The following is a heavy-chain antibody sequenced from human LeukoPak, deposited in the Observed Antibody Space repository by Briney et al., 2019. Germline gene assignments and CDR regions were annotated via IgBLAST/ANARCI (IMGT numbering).Heavy chain of an antibody. J-gene: IGHJ3*02. CDR3: ARDTDGDYARGDAFDI. D-gene: IGHD4-17*01. V-gene: IGHV3-7*01. Sequence: AGGSLRLSCAASGFTFSSYWMSWVRQAPGKGLEWVANIKQDGSEKYYVDSVKGRFTISRDNAKNSLYLQMNSLRAEDTAVYYCARDTDGDYARGDAFDIWGQGTMVTVSS. CDR2: IKQDGSEK. CDR1: GFTFSSYW.